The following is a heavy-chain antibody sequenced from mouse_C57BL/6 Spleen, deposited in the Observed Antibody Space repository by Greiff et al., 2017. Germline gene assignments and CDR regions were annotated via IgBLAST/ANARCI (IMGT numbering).Heavy chain of an antibody. V-gene: IGHV1-47*01. D-gene: IGHD1-1*01. Sequence: VKLVESGAELVKPGASVKMSCKASGYTFTTYPIEWMKQNHGKSLEWIGNFHPYNDDTKYNEKFKGKATLTVEKSSSTVYLELSRLTSDDSAVYYGARALYNGSSYEFAYWGQGTLVTVSA. CDR3: ARALYNGSSYEFAY. J-gene: IGHJ3*01. CDR1: GYTFTTYP. CDR2: FHPYNDDT.